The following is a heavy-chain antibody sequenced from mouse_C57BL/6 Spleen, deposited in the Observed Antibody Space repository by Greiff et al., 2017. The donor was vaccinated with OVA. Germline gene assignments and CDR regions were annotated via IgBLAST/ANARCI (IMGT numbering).Heavy chain of an antibody. V-gene: IGHV1-61*01. D-gene: IGHD1-1*01. Sequence: QVQLQQPGAELVRPGSSVKLSCKASGYTFTSYWMDWVKQRPGQGLEWIGNIYPSDSETHYNQKFKDKATLTVDKSSSPAYMQLSSLTSEDSAVYYCARGGYYGSSYWFAYWGQGTLVTVSA. CDR1: GYTFTSYW. CDR2: IYPSDSET. J-gene: IGHJ3*01. CDR3: ARGGYYGSSYWFAY.